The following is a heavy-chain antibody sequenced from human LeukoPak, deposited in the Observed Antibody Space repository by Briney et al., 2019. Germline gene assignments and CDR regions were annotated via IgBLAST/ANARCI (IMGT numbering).Heavy chain of an antibody. CDR1: GGSFSGYY. D-gene: IGHD4-11*01. CDR3: ARGRYTVTGCRWFDP. V-gene: IGHV4-34*01. Sequence: SETPSLTCAVYGGSFSGYYWSWIRQPPGKGLEWIGEINHSGSTNYNPSLKSRVTISVGTSKNQFSLKLSSVTAADTAVYYCARGRYTVTGCRWFDPWGQGTLVTVSS. CDR2: INHSGST. J-gene: IGHJ5*02.